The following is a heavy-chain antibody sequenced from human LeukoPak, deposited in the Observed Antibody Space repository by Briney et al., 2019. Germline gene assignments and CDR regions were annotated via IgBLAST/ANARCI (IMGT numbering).Heavy chain of an antibody. J-gene: IGHJ5*02. Sequence: SQTLSLTYTVSGGSISSCDYYWSWLRPPPGQGLEWIRYIYYSGSTYYNPSLESRVTISVDTSKNQFSLKLSSVTAADTAVYYCASSGGSSVTYNWFDPWGQGTLVTVSS. V-gene: IGHV4-30-4*01. CDR1: GGSISSCDYY. CDR2: IYYSGST. CDR3: ASSGGSSVTYNWFDP. D-gene: IGHD2-15*01.